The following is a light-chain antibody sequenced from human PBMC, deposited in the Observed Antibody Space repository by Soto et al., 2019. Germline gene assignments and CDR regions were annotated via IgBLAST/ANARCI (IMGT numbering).Light chain of an antibody. Sequence: DVQMTQSPSSLFASMGDRVTITCRASQTISNYLNWYRQKPGKAPELLIYAASSLHSGVPSRFSGSGSGTDFTLTISSLQPEDFATYSCQQSNFFPWTFGQGTKVDIK. CDR2: AAS. CDR1: QTISNY. J-gene: IGKJ1*01. CDR3: QQSNFFPWT. V-gene: IGKV1-39*01.